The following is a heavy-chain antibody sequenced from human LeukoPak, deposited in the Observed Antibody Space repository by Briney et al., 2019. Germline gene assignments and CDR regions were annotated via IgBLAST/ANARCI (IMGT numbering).Heavy chain of an antibody. CDR2: IYHSGST. D-gene: IGHD5-24*01. J-gene: IGHJ4*02. CDR3: ARDWRQGMATPFGPVDY. Sequence: SETLSLTCTVSGYSISSGYYWGWIRQPPGKGLEWIGSIYHSGSTYYNPSLKSRVTISVDTSKNQFSLKLSSVTAADTAVYYCARDWRQGMATPFGPVDYWGQGTLVTVSS. CDR1: GYSISSGYY. V-gene: IGHV4-38-2*02.